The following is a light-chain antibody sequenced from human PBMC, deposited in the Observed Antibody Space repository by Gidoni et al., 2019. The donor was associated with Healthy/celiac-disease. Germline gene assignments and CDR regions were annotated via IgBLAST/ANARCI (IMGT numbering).Light chain of an antibody. CDR3: QQRSNWPPLT. V-gene: IGKV3-11*01. CDR1: QSVSSY. J-gene: IGKJ4*01. Sequence: EIVLPQSQATLSLSPGERAPRSCRASQSVSSYLAWYQQKPGQAPRLLIYDASTSATGIPSRFSGSGSGIDFTLTSSSVEPEEFAVYYCQQRSNWPPLTFGGGTKVEIK. CDR2: DAS.